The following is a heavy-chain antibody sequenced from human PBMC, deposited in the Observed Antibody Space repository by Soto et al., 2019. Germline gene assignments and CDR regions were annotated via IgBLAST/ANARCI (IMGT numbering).Heavy chain of an antibody. CDR1: GFTFSDYY. CDR2: ISSSGSTI. D-gene: IGHD3-10*01. Sequence: LRLSCAASGFTFSDYYMSWIRQVPGKGLEWVSYISSSGSTIYYADSVKGRFTISRDNAKNSLYLQMNSLRAEDTAVYYCVKGGDYGNSFDSWGQGSLVTVSS. CDR3: VKGGDYGNSFDS. J-gene: IGHJ4*02. V-gene: IGHV3-11*04.